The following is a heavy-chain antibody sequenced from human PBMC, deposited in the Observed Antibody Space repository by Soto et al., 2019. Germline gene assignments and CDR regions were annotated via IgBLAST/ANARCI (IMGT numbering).Heavy chain of an antibody. Sequence: PSEPLSLSCSVAGGSSGSSSGYWGWIRQPPGKGLEWIGSIYYSGSTYYNPSLKSRVTISVDTSKNQFSLKLSSVTAADTAVYYCARLRFSRVRGAINYYHYGMDVWGQGTTVTVSS. CDR3: ARLRFSRVRGAINYYHYGMDV. D-gene: IGHD3-10*01. V-gene: IGHV4-39*07. CDR1: GGSSGSSSGY. J-gene: IGHJ6*02. CDR2: IYYSGST.